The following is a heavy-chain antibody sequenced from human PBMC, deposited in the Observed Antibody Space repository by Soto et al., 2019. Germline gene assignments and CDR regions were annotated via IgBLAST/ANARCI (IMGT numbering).Heavy chain of an antibody. CDR1: DFTFRNSW. Sequence: GGSLRLSCATSDFTFRNSWINWVRQAPGKGLEWVANIKPDGGATNYVDSVKGRFNISRDNVRNSASLQMNSLRVEDTAVYFCFGGNGGPQWGQGTLVTVSS. CDR3: FGGNGGPQ. V-gene: IGHV3-7*03. D-gene: IGHD3-16*01. CDR2: IKPDGGAT. J-gene: IGHJ4*02.